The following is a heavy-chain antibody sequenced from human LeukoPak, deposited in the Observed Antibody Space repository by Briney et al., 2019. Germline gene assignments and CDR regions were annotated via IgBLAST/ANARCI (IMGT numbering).Heavy chain of an antibody. D-gene: IGHD6-13*01. CDR2: ISWNSGSI. Sequence: GGSLRLSCAASGFTFGDYAMHWVRQAPGKGLEWVSGISWNSGSIGYADSVKGRFTISRDNAKNSLYLQMNSLRAEDTALYYCAKDVSTYSSSWYGTNLDAFDIWGQGTMVTVSS. CDR3: AKDVSTYSSSWYGTNLDAFDI. CDR1: GFTFGDYA. V-gene: IGHV3-9*01. J-gene: IGHJ3*02.